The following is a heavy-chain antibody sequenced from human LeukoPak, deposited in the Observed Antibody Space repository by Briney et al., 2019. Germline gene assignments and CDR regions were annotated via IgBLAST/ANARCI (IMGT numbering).Heavy chain of an antibody. V-gene: IGHV4-59*01. CDR1: GGSISSSY. J-gene: IGHJ6*02. CDR3: ASFVVVPAAYPYYYYYGMDV. D-gene: IGHD2-2*01. CDR2: IYYSGTT. Sequence: KASETLSLTCTVSGGSISSSYWSWIRQPPGKGLEWIGHIYYSGTTNNNASLKSRVTISVDTSKNQFSLKLSSVTAADTAVYYCASFVVVPAAYPYYYYYGMDVWGQGTTVTVSS.